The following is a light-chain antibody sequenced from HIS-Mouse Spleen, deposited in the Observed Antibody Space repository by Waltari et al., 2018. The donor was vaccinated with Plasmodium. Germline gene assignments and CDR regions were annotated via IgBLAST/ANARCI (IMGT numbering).Light chain of an antibody. CDR3: YSTDSSGNHRV. CDR1: ALQKNN. CDR2: EDS. J-gene: IGLJ3*02. V-gene: IGLV3-10*01. Sequence: SYEMSQPPSVSSSPGQTARRHCSGDALQKNNAEWYPQKSGQAPVLVIYEDSKRPSGIPERFSGSSSGTMATLTISGAQVEDEADYYCYSTDSSGNHRVFGGGTKLTVL.